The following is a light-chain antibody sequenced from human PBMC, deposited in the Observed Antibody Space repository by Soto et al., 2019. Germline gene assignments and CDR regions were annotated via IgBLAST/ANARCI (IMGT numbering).Light chain of an antibody. CDR1: QSVTNNY. CDR2: GSS. V-gene: IGKV3-20*01. J-gene: IGKJ2*01. CDR3: HQYGSSPPYT. Sequence: EVVLTQSPGTLSLPLGERATLSCRASQSVTNNYLAWYQQRPGQAPRLLIFGSSDRATGIPDRFSGSGSGTDFTLTISRLEPEDFAVYYCHQYGSSPPYTFGQGTKLEIK.